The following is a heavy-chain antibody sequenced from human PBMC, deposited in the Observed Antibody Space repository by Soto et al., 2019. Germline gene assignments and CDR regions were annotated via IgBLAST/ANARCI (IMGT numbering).Heavy chain of an antibody. V-gene: IGHV3-7*01. Sequence: PGGSLRLSCAAPGFTFTNYWMSWVRQAPGKGLEWVANIKQDGSEKYYADSAKGRFIISRDNAKTSLYLQMNSLRAEDTAVYYCARDMGVFWSGYPEGGFDYWGQGTPVTVSS. CDR2: IKQDGSEK. D-gene: IGHD3-3*01. CDR3: ARDMGVFWSGYPEGGFDY. CDR1: GFTFTNYW. J-gene: IGHJ4*02.